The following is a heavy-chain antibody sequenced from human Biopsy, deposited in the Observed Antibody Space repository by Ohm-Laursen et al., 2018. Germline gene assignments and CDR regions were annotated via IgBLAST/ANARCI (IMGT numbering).Heavy chain of an antibody. Sequence: ASVKVSCKASGYTFTTYYIHWVRQAPGQGLEWMGIINPGGNSTAYTQNFQGRVTMTCDTSTTTVYMELSSLRSEDTAVYYCVLASFDYWGQGTLVTVPS. CDR1: GYTFTTYY. CDR3: VLASFDY. CDR2: INPGGNST. J-gene: IGHJ4*02. V-gene: IGHV1-46*01.